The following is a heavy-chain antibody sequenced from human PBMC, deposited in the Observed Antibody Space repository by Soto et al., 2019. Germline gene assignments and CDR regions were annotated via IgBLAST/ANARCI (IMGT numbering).Heavy chain of an antibody. Sequence: GASVKVSCKASGYTFTSYYMHWVRQAPGQGLEWMGIINPSGGSTSYAQKFQGRVTMTRDTSTSTVYMELSSLRSEDTAVYYCARDHNPLQNLRTTVPYYYYYGMDVWGQGTTVTVSS. D-gene: IGHD4-17*01. V-gene: IGHV1-46*01. CDR1: GYTFTSYY. CDR3: ARDHNPLQNLRTTVPYYYYYGMDV. J-gene: IGHJ6*02. CDR2: INPSGGST.